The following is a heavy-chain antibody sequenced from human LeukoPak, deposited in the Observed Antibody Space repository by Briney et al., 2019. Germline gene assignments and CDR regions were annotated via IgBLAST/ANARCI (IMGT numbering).Heavy chain of an antibody. V-gene: IGHV1-58*02. J-gene: IGHJ4*02. CDR3: ARSSRYSRAQSTFDY. CDR2: IVVGSGNT. Sequence: GTSVKVSCKASGFTFTSSAMQWVRQARGQRLEWIRWIVVGSGNTNYAQKFQERVTITRDMSTSTAYMELSSLRSEDTAVYYCARSSRYSRAQSTFDYWGQGTLVTVSS. D-gene: IGHD6-13*01. CDR1: GFTFTSSA.